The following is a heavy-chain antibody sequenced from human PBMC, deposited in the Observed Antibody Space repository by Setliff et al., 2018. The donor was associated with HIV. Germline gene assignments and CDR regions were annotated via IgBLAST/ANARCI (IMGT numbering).Heavy chain of an antibody. Sequence: SETLSLTCAVYGGSFSGYYWSWIRQPPGKGLEWIGGINHSGSTNYNPSLKSRLTISVDTSKNHFSLKLSSVTAADTAVYYCARSGRGRFGELFYFDYWGQGTLVTVSS. J-gene: IGHJ4*02. D-gene: IGHD3-10*01. V-gene: IGHV4-34*01. CDR2: INHSGST. CDR1: GGSFSGYY. CDR3: ARSGRGRFGELFYFDY.